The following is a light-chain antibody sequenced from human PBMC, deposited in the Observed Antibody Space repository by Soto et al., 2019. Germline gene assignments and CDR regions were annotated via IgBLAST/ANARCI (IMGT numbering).Light chain of an antibody. CDR2: DVS. CDR3: SPYTSSITTHV. J-gene: IGLJ1*01. CDR1: SSDVGGYNY. V-gene: IGLV2-14*03. Sequence: QSVLTQPASVSGSPGQSITISCTGTSSDVGGYNYVSWYQRHPGKAPKLMIFDVSNRPSGVSNRFSGSKSANTASLTISGLQAEDEADYFCSPYTSSITTHVFGTGTKVTVL.